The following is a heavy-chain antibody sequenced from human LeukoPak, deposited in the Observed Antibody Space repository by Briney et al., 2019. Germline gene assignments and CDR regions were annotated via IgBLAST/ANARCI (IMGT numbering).Heavy chain of an antibody. CDR1: GFTVSSNY. V-gene: IGHV3-66*01. D-gene: IGHD6-13*01. Sequence: GGSLRLSCAASGFTVSSNYMSWVRQAPGKGLEWVSVIYSGGSTHYADSVKGRSTISRDNSKNTLYLQMNSLRAEDTAVYYCARDPSGLGSGWYEYYYYGMDVWGQGTTVTVSS. CDR3: ARDPSGLGSGWYEYYYYGMDV. CDR2: IYSGGST. J-gene: IGHJ6*02.